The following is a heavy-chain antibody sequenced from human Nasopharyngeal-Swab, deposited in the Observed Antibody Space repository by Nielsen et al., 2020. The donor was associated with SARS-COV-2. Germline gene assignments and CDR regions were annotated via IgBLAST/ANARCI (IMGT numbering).Heavy chain of an antibody. CDR2: ISSSSSYI. D-gene: IGHD5-12*01. V-gene: IGHV3-21*01. J-gene: IGHJ4*02. CDR1: GFTFGSYS. CDR3: AREGGYSGYDYDY. Sequence: GESLKISCAASGFTFGSYSMNWVRQAPGKGLEWVSSISSSSSYIYYADSVKGRFTISRDNAKNSLYLQMNSLRAEDTAVYYCAREGGYSGYDYDYWGQGTLVTVSS.